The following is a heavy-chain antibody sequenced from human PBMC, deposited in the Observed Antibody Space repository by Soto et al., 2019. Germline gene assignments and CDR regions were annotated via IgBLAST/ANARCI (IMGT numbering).Heavy chain of an antibody. D-gene: IGHD4-17*01. Sequence: SETLSLTCTVSGGSVTNSSYYWGWIRQSPGKGLDWVGSVYYRGRSYSKSSVKSRVTISVDASKNQFSLNFNSVTASDTALYYCVSQRTTVLTQAYFDYWGPGALVTVSS. J-gene: IGHJ4*02. CDR2: VYYRGRS. V-gene: IGHV4-39*01. CDR3: VSQRTTVLTQAYFDY. CDR1: GGSVTNSSYY.